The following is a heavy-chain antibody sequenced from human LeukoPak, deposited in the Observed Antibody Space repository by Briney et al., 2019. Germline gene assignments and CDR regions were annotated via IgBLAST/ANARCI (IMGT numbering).Heavy chain of an antibody. V-gene: IGHV4-59*08. Sequence: SETLSLTCTVSGGSISSYYWSWIRQPPGKGLEWIGYTYYSGSTNYNPSLKSRVTISVDTSKNQFSLKLSSVTAADTAVYYCARQREGYDFWSGYYMDYWGQGTLVTVSS. CDR1: GGSISSYY. J-gene: IGHJ4*02. D-gene: IGHD3-3*01. CDR2: TYYSGST. CDR3: ARQREGYDFWSGYYMDY.